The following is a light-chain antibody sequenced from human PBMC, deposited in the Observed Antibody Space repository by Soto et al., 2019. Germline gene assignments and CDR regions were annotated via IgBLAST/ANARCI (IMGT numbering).Light chain of an antibody. V-gene: IGLV2-18*02. J-gene: IGLJ3*02. Sequence: QSALTQPPSVSGSPGQSVTISCAGTSSDVGSFNRVSWYQQPPGTAPRLMIYEVIYRPSGLPDRFAGSKSGNTASLTISGLQAEDEADYYCSSYTTRGTLVFGGGTKVTVL. CDR1: SSDVGSFNR. CDR3: SSYTTRGTLV. CDR2: EVI.